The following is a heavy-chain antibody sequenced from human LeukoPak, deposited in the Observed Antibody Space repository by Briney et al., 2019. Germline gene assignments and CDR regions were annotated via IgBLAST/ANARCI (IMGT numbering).Heavy chain of an antibody. CDR2: IYYSGST. CDR1: GGSFSGYS. CDR3: AREVPGSPNNWLDP. Sequence: SETLSLTCAVYGGSFSGYSWSWIRQPPGKGLEWIGYIYYSGSTYYNPSLKSRVTISVDTSKNQFSLKLSSVTAADTAIYYCAREVPGSPNNWLDPWGQGTLVTVSS. J-gene: IGHJ5*02. V-gene: IGHV4-30-4*07. D-gene: IGHD3-10*01.